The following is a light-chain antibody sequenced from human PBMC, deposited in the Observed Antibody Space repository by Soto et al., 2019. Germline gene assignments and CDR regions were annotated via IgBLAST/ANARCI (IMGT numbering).Light chain of an antibody. CDR2: AAS. CDR1: QSISSY. CDR3: QHLRMYPST. J-gene: IGKJ4*01. Sequence: DIQMTQSPSSLSASVGDRVTITCRASQSISSYLNWYQQKPGKDPKLLMYAASSLQSGVPSTFSVSGSVTDSTPTISSLQPEYFATYYCQHLRMYPSTFGGGTKVEIK. V-gene: IGKV1-39*01.